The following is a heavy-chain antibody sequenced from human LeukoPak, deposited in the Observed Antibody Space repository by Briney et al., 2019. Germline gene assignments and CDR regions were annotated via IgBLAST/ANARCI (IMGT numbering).Heavy chain of an antibody. Sequence: GGPLRLSCAASGFTFSNYAMNWVRQASGKGLEWVSSISGSGSRTYYADSDKGRFTISRDTSKNTLSLQMNSLSGEDTAVYYCAKENGFCLNGLCPTDAFDMWGQGTMVTVSS. J-gene: IGHJ3*02. CDR2: ISGSGSRT. V-gene: IGHV3-23*01. CDR1: GFTFSNYA. D-gene: IGHD2-8*01. CDR3: AKENGFCLNGLCPTDAFDM.